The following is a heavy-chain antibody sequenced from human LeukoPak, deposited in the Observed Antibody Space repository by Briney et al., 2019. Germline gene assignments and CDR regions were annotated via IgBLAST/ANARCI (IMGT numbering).Heavy chain of an antibody. CDR1: GFTFSSYA. CDR2: ISGNGGST. CDR3: ANDLTSFKY. J-gene: IGHJ4*02. V-gene: IGHV3-23*01. Sequence: GGSLRLSCAASGFTFSSYAMSWVRQAPGKGLEWVSGISGNGGSTYYIDSVKGRFTISRDNSRNTLYLQMSSLRAEDTAVYYCANDLTSFKYWGQGTLVTVSS. D-gene: IGHD3-9*01.